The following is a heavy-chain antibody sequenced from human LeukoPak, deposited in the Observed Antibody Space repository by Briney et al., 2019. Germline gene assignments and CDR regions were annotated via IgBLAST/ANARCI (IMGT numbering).Heavy chain of an antibody. Sequence: GGSLRLSCAASGFTFSSYWMSWVRQAPGKGLEWVANIKQDGSEKYYVDSVKGRFTISRDNAKNSLYLQMNSLRAEDTAVYYCASRFAGATRWFDPWGQGTLVTVSS. V-gene: IGHV3-7*01. CDR1: GFTFSSYW. CDR3: ASRFAGATRWFDP. J-gene: IGHJ5*02. D-gene: IGHD1-26*01. CDR2: IKQDGSEK.